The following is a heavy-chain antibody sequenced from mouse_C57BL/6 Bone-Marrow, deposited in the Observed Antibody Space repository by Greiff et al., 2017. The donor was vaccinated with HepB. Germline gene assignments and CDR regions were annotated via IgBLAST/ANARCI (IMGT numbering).Heavy chain of an antibody. V-gene: IGHV1-36*01. D-gene: IGHD1-1*01. Sequence: EVQLQQSGPVLVKPGPSVKISCKASGFTFTDYYMHWVKQRHGKSLEWIGLVYPYNGGTSYNQKFKGKATLTVDTSSSTAYMELNSLTSEDSAVYYCARNRVYYYGSSPWYFDVWGTGTTVTVSS. CDR1: GFTFTDYY. CDR3: ARNRVYYYGSSPWYFDV. J-gene: IGHJ1*03. CDR2: VYPYNGGT.